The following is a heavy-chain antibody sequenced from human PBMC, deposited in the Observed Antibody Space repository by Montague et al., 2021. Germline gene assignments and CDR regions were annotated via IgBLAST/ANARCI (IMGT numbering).Heavy chain of an antibody. CDR1: GLTFDNCA. V-gene: IGHV3-23*01. CDR2: ISASSDNK. D-gene: IGHD2-15*01. Sequence: SLRLSCAVSGLTFDNCAMTWVRQAPGKGLEWVSGISASSDNKYYADSVKGRVTISRDNSKNTLYLQMRDLRAEDTAVYYCARDRRGGTYFDYWGQGTLVTVSS. J-gene: IGHJ4*02. CDR3: ARDRRGGTYFDY.